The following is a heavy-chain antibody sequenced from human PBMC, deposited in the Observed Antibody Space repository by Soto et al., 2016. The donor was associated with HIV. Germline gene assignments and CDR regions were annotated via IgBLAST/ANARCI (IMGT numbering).Heavy chain of an antibody. CDR2: INSVGSST. V-gene: IGHV3-74*03. Sequence: EVQLVESGGGLVQPGGSVRLSCTASGFTFSNYWMHWVRQAPGKGLVWVSRINSVGSSTTYADSVKGRFTISRDNAKNTLYLQMNDLRVEDTAVYYCATTNWLDSWGQGTQVAVSS. J-gene: IGHJ5*01. CDR3: ATTNWLDS. D-gene: IGHD1-1*01. CDR1: GFTFSNYW.